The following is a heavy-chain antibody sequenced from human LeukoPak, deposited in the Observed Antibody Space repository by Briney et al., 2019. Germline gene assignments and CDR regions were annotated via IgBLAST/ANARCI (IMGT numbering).Heavy chain of an antibody. Sequence: PGGTLRLSCAASGFTFISYWMHWVRQAPGKGLEWVSRVNADGSSTSYADSVKGRFTISRDNAESTLYLQMNSLRAEDTAVYYCARVGVGSYNWFDPWGQGTMVTVSS. CDR2: VNADGSST. CDR1: GFTFISYW. D-gene: IGHD3-16*01. J-gene: IGHJ5*02. V-gene: IGHV3-74*01. CDR3: ARVGVGSYNWFDP.